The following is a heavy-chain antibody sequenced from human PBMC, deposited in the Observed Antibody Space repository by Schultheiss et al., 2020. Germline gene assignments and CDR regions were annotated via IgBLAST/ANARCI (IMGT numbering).Heavy chain of an antibody. CDR2: ISYDGSNK. D-gene: IGHD6-19*01. V-gene: IGHV3-30*18. Sequence: GESLKISCAASGFTFSSYGMHWVRQAPGKGLEWVAVISYDGSNKYYADSVKGRFTISRDNSKNTLYLQMNTLRAEDTAVYYCAKVSSGWYGGHFDYWGQGTLVTVSS. J-gene: IGHJ4*02. CDR1: GFTFSSYG. CDR3: AKVSSGWYGGHFDY.